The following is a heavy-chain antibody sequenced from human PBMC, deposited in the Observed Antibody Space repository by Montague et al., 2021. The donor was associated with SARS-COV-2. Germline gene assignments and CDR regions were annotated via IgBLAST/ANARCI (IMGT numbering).Heavy chain of an antibody. V-gene: IGHV2-70*20. CDR2: IDWDDNK. Sequence: PALVKPTQTLTLTCTFSGFSLSTSGMCVSWVRPPPGKALGWLALIDWDDNKFYSTSLKTRLTISKDTSKNQVVLTMTNVDPVDTATYYCARSLYDILTGYYLPFDYWGQGTLVTVSS. J-gene: IGHJ4*02. CDR1: GFSLSTSGMC. CDR3: ARSLYDILTGYYLPFDY. D-gene: IGHD3-9*01.